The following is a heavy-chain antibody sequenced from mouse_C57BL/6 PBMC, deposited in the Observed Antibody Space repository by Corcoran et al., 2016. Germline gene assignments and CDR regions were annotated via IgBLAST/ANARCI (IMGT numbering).Heavy chain of an antibody. J-gene: IGHJ1*03. CDR3: ARSYYYGSRYWYFDV. CDR1: GYTFTDYY. Sequence: QVQLQQSGPELVKPGASVKISCKASGYTFTDYYINWVKQRPGQGLEWIGWIFPGSGSTYYNEKFKGKATLTVDKSSSTAYMLLSSLTSEDSAVYFCARSYYYGSRYWYFDVWGTGTTVTVSS. D-gene: IGHD1-1*01. V-gene: IGHV1-75*01. CDR2: IFPGSGST.